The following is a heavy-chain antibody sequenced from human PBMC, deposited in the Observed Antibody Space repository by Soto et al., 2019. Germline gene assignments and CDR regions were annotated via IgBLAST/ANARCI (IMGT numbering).Heavy chain of an antibody. CDR1: GASIGSGSYY. V-gene: IGHV4-31*03. CDR2: IYDSGRT. Sequence: QVQLQESGPGLVQPSQTLSLTCTVSGASIGSGSYYWSWIRQYPGEGLVWIGHIYDSGRTYYNPSLDRRVFISIDTSRDVFFPPLASVAAADTAVYYGARRTTIITVAFDDWGLGAVVTGSS. D-gene: IGHD1-20*01. J-gene: IGHJ4*02. CDR3: ARRTTIITVAFDD.